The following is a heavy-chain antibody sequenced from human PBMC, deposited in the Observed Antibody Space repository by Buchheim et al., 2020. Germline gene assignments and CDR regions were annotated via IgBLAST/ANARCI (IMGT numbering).Heavy chain of an antibody. V-gene: IGHV3-30*18. J-gene: IGHJ5*02. D-gene: IGHD5-12*01. CDR3: AKEGYSGYPSPVS. CDR1: GFTFSSYG. Sequence: QVQLVESGGGVVQPGRSLRLSCAASGFTFSSYGMHWVRQAPGKGLEWVAVISYDGSNKYYADSVKGRFTISRDNSKNKLYLQMNSLRAEDTAVYYCAKEGYSGYPSPVSWGQGTL. CDR2: ISYDGSNK.